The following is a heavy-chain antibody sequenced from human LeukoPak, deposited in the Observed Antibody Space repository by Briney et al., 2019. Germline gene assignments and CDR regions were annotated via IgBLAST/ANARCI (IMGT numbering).Heavy chain of an antibody. J-gene: IGHJ1*01. CDR1: GFTFSSYT. CDR3: ASDLFGGSFSSAEYFHH. V-gene: IGHV3-30-3*01. CDR2: ISYDGTNK. D-gene: IGHD1-26*01. Sequence: PGGSLRLSCAASGFTFSSYTMHWVRQAPGKGQDWVAVISYDGTNKYYADSVKGRFTISRDNSKNMLYLQMNGLRTEDTAIYYCASDLFGGSFSSAEYFHHWGQGTLATVSS.